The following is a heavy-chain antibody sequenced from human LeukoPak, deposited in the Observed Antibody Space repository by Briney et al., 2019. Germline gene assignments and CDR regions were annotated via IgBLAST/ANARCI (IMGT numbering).Heavy chain of an antibody. V-gene: IGHV4-30-4*01. J-gene: IGHJ4*02. CDR3: ARAYDFWSGYYSEFDY. D-gene: IGHD3-3*01. CDR2: IYYSGST. Sequence: PSETLSLTCTVSGGSISSGDYYWSWIRQPPGTGLEWIGYIYYSGSTYYNPSLKSRVTISVDTSKNQFSLKLSSVTAADTAVYYCARAYDFWSGYYSEFDYWGQGTLVTVSS. CDR1: GGSISSGDYY.